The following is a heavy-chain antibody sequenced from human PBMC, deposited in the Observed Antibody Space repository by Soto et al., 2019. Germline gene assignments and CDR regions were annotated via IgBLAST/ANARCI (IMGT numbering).Heavy chain of an antibody. Sequence: PSETLSLTCRVSGDSVTSGNYYWSWIRQPPGNGLPWIWYIYYSGNTNYIPSLKSRVTMSLDRSNNQFSLNLSSVTAVATAVYYFARIPVDTSTHYWFHXWGQGFLVTVSX. CDR2: IYYSGNT. CDR1: GDSVTSGNYY. CDR3: ARIPVDTSTHYWFHX. V-gene: IGHV4-61*01. D-gene: IGHD5-18*01. J-gene: IGHJ5*01.